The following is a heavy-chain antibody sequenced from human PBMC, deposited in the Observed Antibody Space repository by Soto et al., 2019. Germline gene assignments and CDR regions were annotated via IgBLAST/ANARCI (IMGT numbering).Heavy chain of an antibody. D-gene: IGHD6-19*01. CDR1: GYTFSSYA. CDR2: INAGNGNT. J-gene: IGHJ4*02. V-gene: IGHV1-3*01. Sequence: ASVKVSCKASGYTFSSYAMHWVRQAPGQRLEWMGWINAGNGNTKYSQKFQGRVTITRDTSASTAYMELSSLRSEDTAVYYRARDGAVAGDSNFDYWGQGTLVTVSS. CDR3: ARDGAVAGDSNFDY.